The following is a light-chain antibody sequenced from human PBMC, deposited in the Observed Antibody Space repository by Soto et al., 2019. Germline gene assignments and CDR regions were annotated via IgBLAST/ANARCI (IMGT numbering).Light chain of an antibody. V-gene: IGKV1-39*01. J-gene: IGKJ1*01. CDR2: GAS. Sequence: DIQMTQSPSSLSASVGDRVTLTCGASLNIGDSLSWFQQKAGKPPTQLIYGASALQSGVPVRFSGSASRTDFTLTIRNMQREDFATYYCLQTYNLPRTFGQGTKVDIK. CDR1: LNIGDS. CDR3: LQTYNLPRT.